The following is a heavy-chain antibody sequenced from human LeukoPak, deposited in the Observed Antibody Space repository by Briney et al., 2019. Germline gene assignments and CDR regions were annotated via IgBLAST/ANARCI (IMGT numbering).Heavy chain of an antibody. CDR1: GGSFSGYY. CDR3: AGLWFGELLDWFDP. V-gene: IGHV4-34*01. J-gene: IGHJ5*02. CDR2: INHSGST. D-gene: IGHD3-10*01. Sequence: SETLSLTCAVYGGSFSGYYWSWIRQPPGKGLEWIGEINHSGSTNYNPSLKSRVTISVDTSKNQFSLKLSSVTAADTAVYYCAGLWFGELLDWFDPWGQGTLVTVSS.